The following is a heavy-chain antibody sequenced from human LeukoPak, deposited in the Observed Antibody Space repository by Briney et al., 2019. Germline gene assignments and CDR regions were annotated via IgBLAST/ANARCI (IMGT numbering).Heavy chain of an antibody. V-gene: IGHV4-30-4*01. J-gene: IGHJ1*01. CDR3: AASGESPEYFQH. Sequence: KPSETLSLTCTVSGGSISSGDYYWSWIRQPPGKGLEWIGYIYYSGSTYYNPSLKSRVTISVDTSKNQFSLKLSSVTAADTAVYYCAASGESPEYFQHWGQGTLVTVSS. CDR1: GGSISSGDYY. D-gene: IGHD3-10*01. CDR2: IYYSGST.